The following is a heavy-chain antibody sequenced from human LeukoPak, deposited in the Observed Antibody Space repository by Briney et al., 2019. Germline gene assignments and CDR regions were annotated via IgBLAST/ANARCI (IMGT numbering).Heavy chain of an antibody. D-gene: IGHD3-22*01. J-gene: IGHJ4*02. CDR2: VYTSGST. CDR3: ARSGEYYYELLFDY. CDR1: GGSITSGSYY. V-gene: IGHV4-61*02. Sequence: PSQTLSLTCSVSGGSITSGSYYWSWIRQPAGKGLEWIGRVYTSGSTKYNPSLKSRVSLSVDTSRNQFSLNLTSVTAADTAVYYCARSGEYYYELLFDYWGQGTLVTVSS.